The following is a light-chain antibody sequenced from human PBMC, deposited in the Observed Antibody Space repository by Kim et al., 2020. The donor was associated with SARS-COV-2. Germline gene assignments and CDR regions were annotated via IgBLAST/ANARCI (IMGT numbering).Light chain of an antibody. Sequence: SVSPGQTARITCSGDKLGDKYVSWYQQKPGQSPVLVMYQNKKRPSGTPERFSGSNSGNTATLIIGGTQAMDEADYYCQAWDISTLVFGGGTKVTVL. V-gene: IGLV3-1*01. CDR2: QNK. CDR3: QAWDISTLV. J-gene: IGLJ2*01. CDR1: KLGDKY.